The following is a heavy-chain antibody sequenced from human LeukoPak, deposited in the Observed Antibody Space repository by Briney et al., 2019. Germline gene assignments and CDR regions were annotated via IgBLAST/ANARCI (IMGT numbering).Heavy chain of an antibody. J-gene: IGHJ2*01. CDR1: GFTFSDYY. CDR2: ISSSGSTI. D-gene: IGHD2-2*01. Sequence: PGGSLRLSCAASGFTFSDYYMSWIRQAPGKGLEWVSYISSSGSTIYYADSVKGRFTISRDNAKNSLYLQMNSLRAEDTAVYYCARDRCSSRSCYLTITQKGYFDLWGRGTVVTVSS. CDR3: ARDRCSSRSCYLTITQKGYFDL. V-gene: IGHV3-11*01.